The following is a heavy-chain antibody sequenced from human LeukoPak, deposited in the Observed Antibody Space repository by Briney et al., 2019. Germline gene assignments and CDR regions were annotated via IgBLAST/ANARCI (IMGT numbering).Heavy chain of an antibody. CDR2: IYTSGST. CDR3: ARVPYYYDSSGYGSRYFDY. D-gene: IGHD3-22*01. J-gene: IGHJ4*02. V-gene: IGHV4-61*02. CDR1: GGSISSGSYY. Sequence: PSETLSLTCTVSGGSISSGSYYWSWIRQPAGKGLEWIGRIYTSGSTNYNPSLKSRVTISVDTSKNQFSLKLSSVTAADTAVYYCARVPYYYDSSGYGSRYFDYWGQGTLVTVSS.